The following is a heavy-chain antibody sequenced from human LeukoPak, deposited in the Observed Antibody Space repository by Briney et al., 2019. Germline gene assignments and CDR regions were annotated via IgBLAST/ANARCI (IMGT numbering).Heavy chain of an antibody. D-gene: IGHD3-16*01. V-gene: IGHV3-30*18. CDR3: AKGQYGGGVGDLDI. J-gene: IGHJ3*02. CDR1: GFSFNSHG. CDR2: ISYDGSNK. Sequence: GWSVRLSGAACGFSFNSHGMQWLRQAPGKGLNWVAVISYDGSNKYYADSVKGRFTISRDNSKNPLYLQMNSLRAEDTAVYYCAKGQYGGGVGDLDIWGQGKMVTVSS.